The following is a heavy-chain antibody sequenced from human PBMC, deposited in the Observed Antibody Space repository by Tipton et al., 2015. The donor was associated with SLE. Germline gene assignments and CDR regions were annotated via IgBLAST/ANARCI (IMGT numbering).Heavy chain of an antibody. CDR2: MYYNGRT. J-gene: IGHJ4*02. CDR1: GDFISNVGYY. Sequence: TLSLTCTVSGDFISNVGYYWTWIRQFPGKGLEYIGSMYYNGRTDYNTSLKSRVTISVDTSKNQFSLKLSSVTAADTAVYYCARGGGDFGLKNWGQGTLVTVSS. CDR3: ARGGGDFGLKN. D-gene: IGHD3/OR15-3a*01. V-gene: IGHV4-31*03.